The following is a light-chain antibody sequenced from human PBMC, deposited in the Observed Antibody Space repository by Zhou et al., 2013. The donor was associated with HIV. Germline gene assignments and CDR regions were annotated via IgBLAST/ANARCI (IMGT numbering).Light chain of an antibody. CDR2: KAS. J-gene: IGKJ1*01. V-gene: IGKV1-5*03. CDR1: QSITNW. CDR3: QQYNSYWT. Sequence: DIQMTQSPSTLSASVGDRVTITCRASQSITNWLAWYQQKPGKAPKLLIYKASSLEGGVPSRFSGSGSGTEFTLTISSLQSVDFATYYCQQYNSYWTFGQGTKVEI.